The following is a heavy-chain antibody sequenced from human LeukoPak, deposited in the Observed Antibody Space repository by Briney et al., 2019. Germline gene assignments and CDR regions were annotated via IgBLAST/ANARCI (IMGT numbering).Heavy chain of an antibody. CDR2: IYENGGTT. Sequence: QSGGSLRLSSVGSGFTFRSLAMSWVRQAPEKGLEFVSGIYENGGTTYYADSVKGRFSISRDNSKNTLYLQMDSLRGEDTAVYYCAKDFRIGYSAHFDYWGQGALVTVSS. CDR1: GFTFRSLA. D-gene: IGHD2-21*01. CDR3: AKDFRIGYSAHFDY. J-gene: IGHJ4*02. V-gene: IGHV3-23*01.